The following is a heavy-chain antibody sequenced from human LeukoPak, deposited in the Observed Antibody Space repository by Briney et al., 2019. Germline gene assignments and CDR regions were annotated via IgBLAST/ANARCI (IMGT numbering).Heavy chain of an antibody. J-gene: IGHJ4*02. Sequence: ASVKVSCKASGYTFTSYDINWVRQATGQGLEWMGWISAYNGNTNYAQKLQGRVTMTTDTSTSTAYMELRSLRSDDTAVYYCARASGSYRADYWGQGTLVTVSS. CDR1: GYTFTSYD. V-gene: IGHV1-18*01. CDR3: ARASGSYRADY. CDR2: ISAYNGNT. D-gene: IGHD1-26*01.